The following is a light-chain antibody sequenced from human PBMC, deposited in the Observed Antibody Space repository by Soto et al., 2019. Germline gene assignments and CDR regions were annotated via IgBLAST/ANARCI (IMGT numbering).Light chain of an antibody. Sequence: DIVMTQSPLSLPVTPGEPASISCRSSQSLLHSNGYNYLDWYLQKPGQSPQLLIYLGSNRASGVPDRFSGSGSGTDFTLTISRVEAEDVGVYYCMQGALYTFGQGTKLEIK. CDR1: QSLLHSNGYNY. V-gene: IGKV2-28*01. CDR3: MQGALYT. J-gene: IGKJ2*01. CDR2: LGS.